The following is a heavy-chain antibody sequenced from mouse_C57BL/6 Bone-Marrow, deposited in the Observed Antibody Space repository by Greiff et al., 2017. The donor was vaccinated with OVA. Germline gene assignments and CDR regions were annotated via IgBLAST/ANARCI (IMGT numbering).Heavy chain of an antibody. CDR1: GYTFTSYW. CDR2: IDPSDSYT. Sequence: VQLQQSGAELVRPGTSVKLSCKASGYTFTSYWMHWVKQRPGQGLEWIGVIDPSDSYTNYNQKFKGKATLTVDTSSSTAYMQLSSLTSEDSAVYYCARDSLIYDGYFDYWGQGTTLTVSS. CDR3: ARDSLIYDGYFDY. J-gene: IGHJ2*01. V-gene: IGHV1-59*01. D-gene: IGHD2-3*01.